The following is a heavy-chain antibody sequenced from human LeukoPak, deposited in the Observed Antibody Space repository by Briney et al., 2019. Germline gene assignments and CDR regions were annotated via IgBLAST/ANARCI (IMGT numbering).Heavy chain of an antibody. V-gene: IGHV4-59*08. CDR2: IYYSGST. CDR3: ARRPAGAFDI. Sequence: PSETLSLTCTVSGGSISSYYWSWLRQPPGKGLEWIGYIYYSGSTNYNPSLKSRATISVDTSKNQFSLKLSSVTAADTAVYYCARRPAGAFDIWGQGTMVTVSS. D-gene: IGHD1-14*01. CDR1: GGSISSYY. J-gene: IGHJ3*02.